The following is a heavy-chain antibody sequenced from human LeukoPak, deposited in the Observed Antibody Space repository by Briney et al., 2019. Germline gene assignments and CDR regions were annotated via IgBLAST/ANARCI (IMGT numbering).Heavy chain of an antibody. CDR3: ARVLRVGATGD. CDR2: INHSGST. D-gene: IGHD1-26*01. V-gene: IGHV4-34*01. J-gene: IGHJ4*02. Sequence: SETLSLTCAVYGGSFSGNYWSWIRQPPGKGLEWIGEINHSGSTNYNPSLKSRVTISVDTSKNQFSLKLSSVTAADTAVYYCARVLRVGATGDWGQGTLVTVSS. CDR1: GGSFSGNY.